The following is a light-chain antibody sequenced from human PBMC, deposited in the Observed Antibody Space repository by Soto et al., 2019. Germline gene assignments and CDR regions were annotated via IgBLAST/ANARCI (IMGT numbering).Light chain of an antibody. Sequence: QSALTQPASVSGSPGQSITISCTGTSSDVGSHNLVSWYQQHPGQAPKLMIYEVSKRPSGVPDRFSGSKSGNTASLTVSGLQAEDEADYYCSSYAGSNNLVFGGGTKLTVL. CDR3: SSYAGSNNLV. V-gene: IGLV2-8*01. CDR1: SSDVGSHNL. CDR2: EVS. J-gene: IGLJ3*02.